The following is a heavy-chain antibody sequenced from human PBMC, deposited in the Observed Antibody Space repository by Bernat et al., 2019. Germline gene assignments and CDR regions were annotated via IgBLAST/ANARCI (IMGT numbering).Heavy chain of an antibody. CDR2: IYSGGST. J-gene: IGHJ3*02. V-gene: IGHV3-66*01. D-gene: IGHD3-22*01. CDR1: GFTVSSNY. CDR3: ATHDSSGPGAFDI. Sequence: EVQLVESGGGLVQPGGSLRLSCAASGFTVSSNYMSWVRQAPGKGLEWVSVIYSGGSTYYADSVKGRFTISRDNSKNTLYLQMNSLRAEDTAVYYCATHDSSGPGAFDIWGQGTMVTVSS.